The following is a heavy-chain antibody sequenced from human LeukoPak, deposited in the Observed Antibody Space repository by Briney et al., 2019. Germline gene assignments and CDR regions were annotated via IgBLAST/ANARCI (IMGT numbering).Heavy chain of an antibody. D-gene: IGHD7-27*01. Sequence: GGSLRLSCAASGFTFSDYAMSWVRQGPGKGLQWVSTLSISGDSTYYADSVKGRFTISRDNAKNSLSLQMNSLRAEDTAVYYCASDPPWANDAFDIWGQGTMVTVSS. CDR3: ASDPPWANDAFDI. CDR1: GFTFSDYA. CDR2: LSISGDST. J-gene: IGHJ3*02. V-gene: IGHV3-23*01.